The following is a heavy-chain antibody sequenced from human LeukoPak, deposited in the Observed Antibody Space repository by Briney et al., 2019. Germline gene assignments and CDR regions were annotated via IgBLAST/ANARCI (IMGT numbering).Heavy chain of an antibody. J-gene: IGHJ6*03. CDR3: VRGLTINFYYMDV. D-gene: IGHD5-24*01. CDR1: GYTFTSYG. V-gene: IGHV1-18*01. Sequence: ASVKVSCKASGYTFTSYGISWVRQAPGQGLEWMGWISAYNGNTNYAQKLQGRVTMTTDTSTSTAYMELSTLRSDDTAMYYCVRGLTINFYYMDVWGKGTTVTVSS. CDR2: ISAYNGNT.